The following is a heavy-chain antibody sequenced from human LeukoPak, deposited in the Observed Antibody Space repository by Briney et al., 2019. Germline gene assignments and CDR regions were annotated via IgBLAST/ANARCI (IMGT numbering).Heavy chain of an antibody. J-gene: IGHJ4*02. V-gene: IGHV7-4-1*02. CDR2: INTNTGNP. D-gene: IGHD6-19*01. CDR1: GYTLTGFY. Sequence: GASVKVSCKASGYTLTGFYIHWMRQAPGQGLEWMGWINTNTGNPTYAQGFTGRFVFSLDTSVSTAYLQISSLKAEDTAVYYCARRSGIAVAGAFDYWGQGTLVTVSS. CDR3: ARRSGIAVAGAFDY.